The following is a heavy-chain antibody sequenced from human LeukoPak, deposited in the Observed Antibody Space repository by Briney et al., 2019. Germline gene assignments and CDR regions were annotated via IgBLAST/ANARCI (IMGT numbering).Heavy chain of an antibody. CDR3: AKDFQSRWCLYYFDY. J-gene: IGHJ4*02. CDR2: ISYDGSNK. V-gene: IGHV3-30*18. D-gene: IGHD2-8*02. Sequence: GGSLRLSCAASGFTFSSYGMHWVRQAPCKGLEWVAVISYDGSNKYYADSVKGRFTISRVNSKNTLYLQMNSLRAEDTAVYYCAKDFQSRWCLYYFDYWGQGTLVTVSS. CDR1: GFTFSSYG.